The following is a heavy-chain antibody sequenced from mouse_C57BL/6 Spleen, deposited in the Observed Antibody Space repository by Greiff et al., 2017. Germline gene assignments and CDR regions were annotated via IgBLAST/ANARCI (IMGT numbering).Heavy chain of an antibody. CDR1: GFTFSSYA. D-gene: IGHD1-1*01. CDR2: ISSGGDYI. Sequence: DVKLVESGDGLVKPGGSLKLSCAASGFTFSSYAMSWVRQTPEKRLEWVAYISSGGDYIYYADTVKGRFTISRDNARNTLYLQMSSLKSEDTAMYYCTRDSTTVVATDWYFDVWGTGTTVTVSS. J-gene: IGHJ1*03. CDR3: TRDSTTVVATDWYFDV. V-gene: IGHV5-9-1*02.